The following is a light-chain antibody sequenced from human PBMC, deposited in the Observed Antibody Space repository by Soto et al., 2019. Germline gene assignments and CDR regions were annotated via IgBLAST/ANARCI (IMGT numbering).Light chain of an antibody. CDR3: CSYAGSRTWV. J-gene: IGLJ2*01. V-gene: IGLV2-23*01. CDR2: EGS. Sequence: QLVLTQPASVSGSPGQSITISCTGTSSDVGSYNLVSWYQQHPGKAPKLMIYEGSKRPSGVSNRFSGSKSGNTASLTISGLQAEDEADYYCCSYAGSRTWVFGGGTKLTVL. CDR1: SSDVGSYNL.